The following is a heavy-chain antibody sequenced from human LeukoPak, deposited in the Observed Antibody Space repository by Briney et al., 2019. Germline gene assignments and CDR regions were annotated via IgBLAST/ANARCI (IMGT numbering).Heavy chain of an antibody. CDR1: GFTVSSSY. Sequence: GGSLRLSCAVSGFTVSSSYMSWVRQAPGKGLEWVSFIYRGGNTYYTDSVRGRFTISRDNSKNTLYLQMNSLRAEDTAVYYCAKRVTPGSYFDLWARGTLVTVS. D-gene: IGHD2-21*02. CDR3: AKRVTPGSYFDL. J-gene: IGHJ2*01. CDR2: IYRGGNT. V-gene: IGHV3-66*01.